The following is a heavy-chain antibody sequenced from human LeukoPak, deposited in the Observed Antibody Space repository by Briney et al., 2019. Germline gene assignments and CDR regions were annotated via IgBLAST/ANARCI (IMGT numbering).Heavy chain of an antibody. CDR3: ARARRYYDFWSGYFSWFDP. D-gene: IGHD3-3*01. CDR2: IYYSGST. V-gene: IGHV4-39*07. CDR1: GGSIGTSTYY. J-gene: IGHJ5*02. Sequence: SETLSLTCTVSGGSIGTSTYYWGWIRQPPGKGLEWIGNIYYSGSTYYNPSLKSRVTISVDTSKNQFSLKLSSVTAADTAVYYCARARRYYDFWSGYFSWFDPWGQGTLVTVSS.